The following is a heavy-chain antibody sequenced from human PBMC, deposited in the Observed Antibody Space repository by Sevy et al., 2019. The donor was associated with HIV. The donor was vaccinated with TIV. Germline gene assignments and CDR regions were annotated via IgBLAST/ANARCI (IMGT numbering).Heavy chain of an antibody. Sequence: GGSLRLSCVASGFTFSSYPMHWVRQAPGKGLEWVAVVSYDGSHKYYADSVKGRFTISRDNSKNTLDLQMNSLRDEDTAVYYCARNFDYSGWYWFRYWGQGTLVTVSS. V-gene: IGHV3-30-3*01. CDR3: ARNFDYSGWYWFRY. CDR1: GFTFSSYP. J-gene: IGHJ4*02. CDR2: VSYDGSHK. D-gene: IGHD6-19*01.